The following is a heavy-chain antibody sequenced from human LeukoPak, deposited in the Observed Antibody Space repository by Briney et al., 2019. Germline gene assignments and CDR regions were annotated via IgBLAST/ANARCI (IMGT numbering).Heavy chain of an antibody. Sequence: GGSLRLSCAASGFTVSSNYMSWVRQAPGKGLEWVSVIYSGGSTYYADSVKGRFTISRDNSKNTLSLQVNSLRAEDTALYYCAKGYCSGTSCYAGIFQHWGQGTLVTVSS. CDR2: IYSGGST. V-gene: IGHV3-53*01. CDR3: AKGYCSGTSCYAGIFQH. J-gene: IGHJ1*01. D-gene: IGHD2-2*01. CDR1: GFTVSSNY.